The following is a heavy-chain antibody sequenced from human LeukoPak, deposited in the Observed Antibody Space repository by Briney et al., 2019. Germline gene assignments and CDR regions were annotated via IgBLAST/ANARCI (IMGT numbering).Heavy chain of an antibody. V-gene: IGHV3-30*02. D-gene: IGHD1-26*01. Sequence: GGSLRLSCAASGFTFSSYGMHWVRQAPGKGLEWVAVIWYDGSNKYYADSVKGRFTISRDNSKNTLYLQMNSLRAEDTALYYCARQWGAARDAFDIWGQGTMVTVSS. CDR2: IWYDGSNK. CDR1: GFTFSSYG. J-gene: IGHJ3*02. CDR3: ARQWGAARDAFDI.